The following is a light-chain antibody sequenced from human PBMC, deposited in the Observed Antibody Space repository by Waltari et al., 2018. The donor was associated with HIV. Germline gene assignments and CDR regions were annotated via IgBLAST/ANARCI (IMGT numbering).Light chain of an antibody. J-gene: IGLJ2*01. V-gene: IGLV6-57*01. CDR2: EDN. CDR1: SGSIASNY. CDR3: QSFDSSSVV. Sequence: NFMLTQPHSVSESPGKTVTISCTRSSGSIASNYVQWFQQRPCSSPTTVIFEDNRRPSGVPDRFSGSIDMSSNSASLTISGLKTDDEADYYCQSFDSSSVVFGGGTKLTVL.